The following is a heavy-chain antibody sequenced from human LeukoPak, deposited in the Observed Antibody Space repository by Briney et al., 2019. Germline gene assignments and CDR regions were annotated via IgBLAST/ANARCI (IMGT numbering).Heavy chain of an antibody. Sequence: SETLSLTCIVSGASISSDYWSWIRQPPGKGLEWIGEINHSGSTNYNPSLKSRVTISVDTSKNQFSLKLSSVTAADTAVYYCARHRITMVRGVRGAFDIWGQGTMVTVSS. D-gene: IGHD3-10*01. V-gene: IGHV4-34*01. CDR1: GASISSDY. CDR3: ARHRITMVRGVRGAFDI. J-gene: IGHJ3*02. CDR2: INHSGST.